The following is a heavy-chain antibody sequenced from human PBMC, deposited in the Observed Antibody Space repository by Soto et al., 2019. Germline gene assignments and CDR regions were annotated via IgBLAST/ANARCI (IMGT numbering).Heavy chain of an antibody. V-gene: IGHV2-5*01. D-gene: IGHD3-16*01. CDR3: SHRLRENMILPILLPFDY. Sequence: QITLKESGPTLVKPTQTLTLTCTFSGFSMNTPGVGVGWIRQPPGKALECLAVIHWNDYKRYSPSLKNRLSINKDTSKHQVVLTMSDMDPVDSATYFCSHRLRENMILPILLPFDYWGQGILVTVSS. J-gene: IGHJ4*02. CDR2: IHWNDYK. CDR1: GFSMNTPGVG.